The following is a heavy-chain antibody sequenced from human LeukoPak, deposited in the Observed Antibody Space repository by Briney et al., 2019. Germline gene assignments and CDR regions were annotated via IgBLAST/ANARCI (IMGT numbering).Heavy chain of an antibody. Sequence: KPGGSLRLSCAASGFTFSSYSMNWVRRAPGKGLEWVSSISSSSSYIYYADSVKGRFTISRDNAKNSLYLQMNSLRAEDTAVYYCARVGPGNYYDSSGYYYGFDYWGQGTLVTVSS. CDR1: GFTFSSYS. CDR2: ISSSSSYI. V-gene: IGHV3-21*01. D-gene: IGHD3-22*01. J-gene: IGHJ4*02. CDR3: ARVGPGNYYDSSGYYYGFDY.